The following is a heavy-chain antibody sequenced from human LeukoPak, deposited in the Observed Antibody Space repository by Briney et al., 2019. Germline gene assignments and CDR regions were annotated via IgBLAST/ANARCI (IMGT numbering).Heavy chain of an antibody. J-gene: IGHJ4*02. D-gene: IGHD4-23*01. CDR2: ISAYNGNT. V-gene: IGHV1-18*01. Sequence: ASVKVSCKASGYTFTSYGISWVRQAPGQGLEWMGWISAYNGNTNYAQKLQGRVTMTTDTSTSTACMELRSLRSDDTAVYYCARGDPYRGVVTRYYFDYWGQGTLVTVSS. CDR1: GYTFTSYG. CDR3: ARGDPYRGVVTRYYFDY.